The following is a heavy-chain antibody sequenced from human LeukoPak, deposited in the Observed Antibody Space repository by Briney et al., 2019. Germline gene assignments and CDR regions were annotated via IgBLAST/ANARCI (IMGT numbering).Heavy chain of an antibody. CDR2: IYYSGST. J-gene: IGHJ5*02. CDR3: ARGPYQLLYRYWFDP. CDR1: GGSISSDY. D-gene: IGHD2-2*02. Sequence: PSETLSLTCTVSGGSISSDYWSWIRQPPGKGLEWIGYIYYSGSTNYNPSLKSRVTISVDTSKNQFSLKLSSVTAADTAVYYCARGPYQLLYRYWFDPWGQGTLVTVSS. V-gene: IGHV4-59*01.